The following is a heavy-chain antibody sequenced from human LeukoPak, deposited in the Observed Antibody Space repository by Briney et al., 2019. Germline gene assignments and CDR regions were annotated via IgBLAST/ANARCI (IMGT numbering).Heavy chain of an antibody. Sequence: GGSLRLSCAASGFTFSSYGMSWVRQAPGKGLEWVSAISGSGGSTYYADSVKGRFTISRDNSKNTLYLQMNSLRAEDTAVYYCARVGNLYDYYYMDVWGKGTTVTVSS. J-gene: IGHJ6*03. CDR2: ISGSGGST. CDR1: GFTFSSYG. V-gene: IGHV3-23*01. D-gene: IGHD1-14*01. CDR3: ARVGNLYDYYYMDV.